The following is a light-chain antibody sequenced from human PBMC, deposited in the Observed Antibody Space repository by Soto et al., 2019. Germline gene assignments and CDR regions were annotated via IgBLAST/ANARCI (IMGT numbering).Light chain of an antibody. CDR1: TSDVGGYNL. V-gene: IGLV2-23*01. CDR3: CSHASSSSYV. CDR2: EGT. J-gene: IGLJ1*01. Sequence: QSVLTQPASVSGSPGQSITISCSGTTSDVGGYNLVSWYQQHTAKAPKLLIYEGTQRPSGVSSRFSGSKSGNTASLTISGLQAEDEADYYCCSHASSSSYVFGTGTKGTVL.